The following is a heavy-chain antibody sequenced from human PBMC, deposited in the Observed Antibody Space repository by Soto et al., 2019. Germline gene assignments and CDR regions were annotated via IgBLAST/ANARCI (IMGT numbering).Heavy chain of an antibody. CDR3: ARALVATRFYYYYGMDV. J-gene: IGHJ6*02. D-gene: IGHD5-12*01. V-gene: IGHV4-61*01. CDR2: IYYSGST. CDR1: GGSVSSGSYY. Sequence: LSLTCTVSGGSVSSGSYYWSWIRQPPGKGLEWIGYIYYSGSTNYNPSLKSRVTISVDTSKNQFSLKLSSVTAADTAVYYCARALVATRFYYYYGMDVWGQGTTVTVSS.